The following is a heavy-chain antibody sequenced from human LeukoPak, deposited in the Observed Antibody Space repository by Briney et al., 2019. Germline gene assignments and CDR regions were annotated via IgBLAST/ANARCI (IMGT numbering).Heavy chain of an antibody. CDR1: GFTFSSSW. J-gene: IGHJ4*02. Sequence: PGGSLRLSCAASGFTFSSSWMHWVRQAPGKGLEWVSGISESGGSTYYADSVKGRFTSSRDNSKNTLYLQMNNLRAEDTAAYYCAKGSFWGQGTLVTVSS. D-gene: IGHD3-10*01. CDR3: AKGSF. CDR2: ISESGGST. V-gene: IGHV3-23*01.